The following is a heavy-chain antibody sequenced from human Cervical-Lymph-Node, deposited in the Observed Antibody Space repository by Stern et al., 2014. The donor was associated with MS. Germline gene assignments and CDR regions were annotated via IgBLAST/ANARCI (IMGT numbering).Heavy chain of an antibody. CDR2: IWYDGSNK. V-gene: IGHV3-33*01. D-gene: IGHD2-2*01. CDR3: ARDSSKGGSNY. CDR1: GFTFSSYG. Sequence: VQLVESGGGVVQPGRSLRLACAASGFTFSSYGMHWVRQAPDKGLEWVAVIWYDGSNKSYAGSVKGRFTISRDNSKNTLYLQMNSLRAEDTAVYYCARDSSKGGSNYWGQGTLVTVSS. J-gene: IGHJ4*02.